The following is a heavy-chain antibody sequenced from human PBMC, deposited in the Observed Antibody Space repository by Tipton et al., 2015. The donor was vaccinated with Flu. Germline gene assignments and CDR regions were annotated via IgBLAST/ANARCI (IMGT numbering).Heavy chain of an antibody. CDR1: GGSISSGSYY. CDR3: ARGPEQWLVNPHYFDY. J-gene: IGHJ4*02. V-gene: IGHV4-61*02. CDR2: IYTSGST. Sequence: TLSLTCTVSGGSISSGSYYWSWIRQPAGKGLEWIGRIYTSGSTNYNPPLKSRVTISVDTSKNQFSLKLSSVTAADTAVYYCARGPEQWLVNPHYFDYWGQGTLVTVSS. D-gene: IGHD6-19*01.